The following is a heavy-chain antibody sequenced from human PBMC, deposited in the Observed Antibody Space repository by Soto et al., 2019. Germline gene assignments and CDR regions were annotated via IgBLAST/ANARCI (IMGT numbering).Heavy chain of an antibody. D-gene: IGHD5-18*01. V-gene: IGHV3-30-3*01. Sequence: GGSLRLSCAASGFTFSSYAMHWVRQAPGKGLEWVAVISYDGSNKYYADSVKGRFTISRDNSKNTLYLQMNSLRAEDTAVYYCARDGRGYSDGPRWFDPWGQGTLVTVS. J-gene: IGHJ5*02. CDR3: ARDGRGYSDGPRWFDP. CDR1: GFTFSSYA. CDR2: ISYDGSNK.